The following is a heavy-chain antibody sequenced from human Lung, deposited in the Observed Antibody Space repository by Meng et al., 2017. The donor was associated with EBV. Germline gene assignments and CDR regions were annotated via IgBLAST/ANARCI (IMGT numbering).Heavy chain of an antibody. J-gene: IGHJ4*02. D-gene: IGHD1-26*01. CDR1: GYTFTNYC. V-gene: IGHV1-18*01. CDR3: ARVEVGITSGDY. Sequence: QGQLVQSGGEVKKPGASAKVSCKASGYTFTNYCITWVRQAPGQGLEWMGWISAYNGNTNYAQTLQGRVTMTTDTSTSTAYMELGSLRSDDTAVYYCARVEVGITSGDYWGQGTLVTVSS. CDR2: ISAYNGNT.